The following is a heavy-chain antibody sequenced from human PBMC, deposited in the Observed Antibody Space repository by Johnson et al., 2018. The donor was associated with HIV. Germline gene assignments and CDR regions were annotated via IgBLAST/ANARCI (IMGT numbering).Heavy chain of an antibody. D-gene: IGHD2/OR15-2a*01. CDR3: ARRLSPDSFDI. CDR1: GFTFSDYY. V-gene: IGHV3-11*04. CDR2: ISSSAISF. Sequence: QMQLVESGGGLVKPGGSLRLSCAASGFTFSDYYMGWIRQAPGKGLDWVSSISSSAISFYYADSVKGRFTISRDNAKNSVYLQMNNLRAEDTAVYYCARRLSPDSFDIWGQGTMVTVSS. J-gene: IGHJ3*02.